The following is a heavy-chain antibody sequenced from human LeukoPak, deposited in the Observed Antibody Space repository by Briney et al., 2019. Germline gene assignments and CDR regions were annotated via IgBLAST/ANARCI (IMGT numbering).Heavy chain of an antibody. CDR1: GYTFTGYY. D-gene: IGHD2-15*01. Sequence: GASVKVSCKASGYTFTGYYMHWVRQAPGQGLEWMGWINPNSGGTNYAQKFQGWVTMTRDTSISTAYMELSRLRSDDTAVYYCGRSEPVVAARSWFDPWGQGTLVTVSS. V-gene: IGHV1-2*04. CDR2: INPNSGGT. CDR3: GRSEPVVAARSWFDP. J-gene: IGHJ5*02.